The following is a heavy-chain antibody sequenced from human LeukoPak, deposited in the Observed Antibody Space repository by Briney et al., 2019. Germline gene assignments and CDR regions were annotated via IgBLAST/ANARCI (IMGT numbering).Heavy chain of an antibody. D-gene: IGHD1-26*01. CDR3: ASLHSGSYLDY. Sequence: SETLSLTCTVSGGSISSYYWSWIRQPPGKGLEWIGYIYYSGSTNYNPSLKSRVTISVDTSKNQFSLKLSSVTAADTAVYYCASLHSGSYLDYWGQGTLVTVSS. CDR1: GGSISSYY. CDR2: IYYSGST. V-gene: IGHV4-59*01. J-gene: IGHJ4*02.